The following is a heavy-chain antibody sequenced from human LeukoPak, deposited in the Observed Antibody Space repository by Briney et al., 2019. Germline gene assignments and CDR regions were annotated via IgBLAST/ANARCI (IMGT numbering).Heavy chain of an antibody. CDR3: VRDRSYFDSRSHQGFDY. D-gene: IGHD3-10*01. CDR2: IISSSLDI. J-gene: IGHJ4*02. Sequence: PGGSLRLSCNVSGFAFSGYAMSWFRQAPGKGLEWVSSIISSSLDIEYGDSVKGRFTISRDNSKNTLYLQMNSLRTEDTAVYYCVRDRSYFDSRSHQGFDYWGPGTLVTVSS. V-gene: IGHV3-21*01. CDR1: GFAFSGYA.